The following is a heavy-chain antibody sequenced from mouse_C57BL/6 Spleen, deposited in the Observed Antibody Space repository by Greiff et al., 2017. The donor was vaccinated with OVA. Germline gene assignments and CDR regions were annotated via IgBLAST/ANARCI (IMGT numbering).Heavy chain of an antibody. CDR2: ISSGGSYT. D-gene: IGHD1-1*01. Sequence: DVHLVESGGDLVKPGGSLKLSCAASGFTFSSYGMSWVRQTPDKRLEWVATISSGGSYTYYPDSVKGRFTISRDNAKNTLYLQMSSLKSEDTAMYYCARQATTVVATKYFDYWGQGTTLTVSS. J-gene: IGHJ2*01. CDR1: GFTFSSYG. V-gene: IGHV5-6*01. CDR3: ARQATTVVATKYFDY.